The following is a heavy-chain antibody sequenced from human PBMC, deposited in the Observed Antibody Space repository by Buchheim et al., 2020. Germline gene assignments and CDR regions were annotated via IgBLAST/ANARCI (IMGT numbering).Heavy chain of an antibody. CDR3: ARGFYGGDYFDY. Sequence: QVQLVQSGAEVKKPGASVRVSCKASGYTFSKYYIHWVRQAPGQGLEWMGIINPSGGSTYYAQKFQGRVTMTADTSTSTVYMELSSLRSEDTALFYCARGFYGGDYFDYWGQGTL. D-gene: IGHD4-23*01. CDR1: GYTFSKYY. V-gene: IGHV1-46*01. CDR2: INPSGGST. J-gene: IGHJ4*02.